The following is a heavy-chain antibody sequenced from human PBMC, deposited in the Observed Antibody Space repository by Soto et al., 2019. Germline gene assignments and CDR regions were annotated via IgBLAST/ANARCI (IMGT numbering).Heavy chain of an antibody. Sequence: SVKVSCKASGGTFSSYAISWVRQAPGQGLEWMGGIIPIFGTASYAQKFQGRVTITADKSTSTAYMELSSLRSEDTAVYYCARDLEDYYDSSGYYRPHAFDICGHGTMVTVS. CDR3: ARDLEDYYDSSGYYRPHAFDI. V-gene: IGHV1-69*06. J-gene: IGHJ3*02. CDR2: IIPIFGTA. CDR1: GGTFSSYA. D-gene: IGHD3-22*01.